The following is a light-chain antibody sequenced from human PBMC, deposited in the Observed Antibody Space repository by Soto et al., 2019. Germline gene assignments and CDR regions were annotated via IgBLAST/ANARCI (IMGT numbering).Light chain of an antibody. Sequence: EIVLTQSPGTLSLSPGERATLSCRASQSVSSSSYLAWYQQKPGQAPRLLIYGASSRATGIPDRFSGSVAGTDFTLTISRVGPEDFAVYYCHQYGSSPSYTFGQGTKLEIK. CDR2: GAS. CDR3: HQYGSSPSYT. J-gene: IGKJ2*01. CDR1: QSVSSSSY. V-gene: IGKV3-20*01.